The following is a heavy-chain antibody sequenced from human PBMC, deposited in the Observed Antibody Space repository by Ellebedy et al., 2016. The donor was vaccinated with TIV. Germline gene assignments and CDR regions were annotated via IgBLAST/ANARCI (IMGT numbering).Heavy chain of an antibody. D-gene: IGHD4-17*01. CDR2: IYHSGST. CDR3: ARRQAYGDYEYAFDI. Sequence: MPGGSLRLSCAVSGGSISSTNWWTWARQPPGKGLEWIGEIYHSGSTNYNPSLKSRVTISVDKSKNQVSLKLSSVTAADTAVYYCARRQAYGDYEYAFDIWGQGTMVTVSS. V-gene: IGHV4-4*02. J-gene: IGHJ3*02. CDR1: GGSISSTNW.